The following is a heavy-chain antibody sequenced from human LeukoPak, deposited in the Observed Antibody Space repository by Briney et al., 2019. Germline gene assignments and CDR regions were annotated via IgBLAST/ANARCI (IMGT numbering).Heavy chain of an antibody. CDR3: ARLSDTTS. V-gene: IGHV5-51*01. CDR2: IYPGDSDT. J-gene: IGHJ5*02. D-gene: IGHD5-18*01. CDR1: GYTFSNFW. Sequence: GESLKISCKGSGYTFSNFWIAWVRQMSGKGLECMGSIYPGDSDTRYSPSFQGQVTISADKSLATASLLWSSVKASDTAMYFCARLSDTTSWGQGTLVTVSS.